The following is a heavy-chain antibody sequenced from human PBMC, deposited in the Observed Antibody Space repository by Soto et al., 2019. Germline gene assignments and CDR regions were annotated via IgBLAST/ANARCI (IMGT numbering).Heavy chain of an antibody. CDR1: GGTFSSYG. J-gene: IGHJ3*02. Sequence: SVKVSCKASGGTFSSYGISWVRQAPGQGLEWMGGIIPIFGTANYAQKFQGRVTITADESTSTAYMELSSLRSEDTAVYYCARFPLVNSSGKGGYDFDIWGQGTMVTVSS. D-gene: IGHD6-19*01. CDR3: ARFPLVNSSGKGGYDFDI. V-gene: IGHV1-69*13. CDR2: IIPIFGTA.